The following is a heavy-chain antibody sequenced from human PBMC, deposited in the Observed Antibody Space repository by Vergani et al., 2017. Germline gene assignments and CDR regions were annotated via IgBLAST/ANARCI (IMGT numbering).Heavy chain of an antibody. CDR3: ARQQADWFDP. Sequence: QVQLVQSGAEMKKPGASVKVSCKASGYTFTAYGISWVRQAPGQGLEWLGWITAYNGDPKYTRRLQDRITLTTDPSTATVYLELRSLRSDDTAVYYCARQQADWFDPWGQGTLVTVSS. V-gene: IGHV1-18*01. CDR2: ITAYNGDP. CDR1: GYTFTAYG. J-gene: IGHJ5*02.